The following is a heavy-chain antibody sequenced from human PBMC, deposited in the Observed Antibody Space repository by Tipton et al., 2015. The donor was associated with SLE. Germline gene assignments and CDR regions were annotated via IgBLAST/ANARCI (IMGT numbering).Heavy chain of an antibody. CDR2: IYSGGST. V-gene: IGHV3-53*05. D-gene: IGHD1-26*01. Sequence: SLRLSCAASGFTVSSNYMSWVRQAPGKGLEWVSVIYSGGSTYYADSVKGRVTISRDNSKNTLYLQMNSLRAEDTAVYYCARVRVGATEDAFDIWGQGTMVTVSS. CDR1: GFTVSSNY. CDR3: ARVRVGATEDAFDI. J-gene: IGHJ3*02.